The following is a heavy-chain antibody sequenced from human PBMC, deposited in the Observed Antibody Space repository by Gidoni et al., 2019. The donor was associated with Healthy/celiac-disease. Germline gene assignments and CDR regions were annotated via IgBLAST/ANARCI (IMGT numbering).Heavy chain of an antibody. V-gene: IGHV3-21*01. Sequence: EVQLVESGGGLVKPGGSLRLSCAASGFPFSSYSMNWVRQAPGKGLEWVSSISSSSSYIYYADSVKGRFTISRDNAKNSLYLQMNSLRAEDTAVYYCARQQAYDSSGYFYWGQGTLVTVSS. D-gene: IGHD3-22*01. J-gene: IGHJ4*02. CDR2: ISSSSSYI. CDR1: GFPFSSYS. CDR3: ARQQAYDSSGYFY.